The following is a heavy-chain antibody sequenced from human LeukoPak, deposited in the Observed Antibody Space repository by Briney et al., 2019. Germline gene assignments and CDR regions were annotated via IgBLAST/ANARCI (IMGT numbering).Heavy chain of an antibody. J-gene: IGHJ4*02. CDR3: AKENPVGGTNYFDY. CDR1: GFIFSTYP. V-gene: IGHV3-23*01. Sequence: GGSLRLSCAASGFIFSTYPMSWVRQAPGKGLEWVSAIAGSGDSTFYADSVKGRCTISRDNSKNTLSLQMNTLRAEDTAVYYCAKENPVGGTNYFDYWGQGTLVTVSS. D-gene: IGHD1-26*01. CDR2: IAGSGDST.